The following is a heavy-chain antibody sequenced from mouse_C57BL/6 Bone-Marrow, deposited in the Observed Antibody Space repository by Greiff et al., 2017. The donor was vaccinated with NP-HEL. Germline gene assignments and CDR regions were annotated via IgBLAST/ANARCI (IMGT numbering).Heavy chain of an antibody. CDR1: GYTFTSYW. D-gene: IGHD1-1*01. V-gene: IGHV1-61*01. CDR3: ARYRYGSSRYFDV. CDR2: IYPSDSET. J-gene: IGHJ1*03. Sequence: QVQLQQPGAELVRPGSSVKLSCKASGYTFTSYWMDWVKQRPGQGLEWIGNIYPSDSETHYNQKFKDKATLTVDKSSSTAYMQLSSLTSEDSAVYYCARYRYGSSRYFDVWGTGTTVTVSS.